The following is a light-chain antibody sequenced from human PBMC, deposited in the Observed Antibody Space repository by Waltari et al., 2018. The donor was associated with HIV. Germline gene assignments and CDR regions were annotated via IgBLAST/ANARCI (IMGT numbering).Light chain of an antibody. CDR3: QQFANWPSYT. Sequence: EIILTQSPAIVSASPGDRVTLTCRASQGVGANLAWYQQKSGQAPRRLLARSHTAAPGVPARFSGSGVGTDFTLTITNLQSDDFAVYYCQQFANWPSYTFGQGTKL. CDR1: QGVGAN. V-gene: IGKV3-15*01. J-gene: IGKJ2*01. CDR2: RSH.